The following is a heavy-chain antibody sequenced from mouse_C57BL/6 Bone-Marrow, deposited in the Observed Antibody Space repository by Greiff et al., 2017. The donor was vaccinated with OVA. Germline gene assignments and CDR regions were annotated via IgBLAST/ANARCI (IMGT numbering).Heavy chain of an antibody. V-gene: IGHV5-12*01. CDR2: ISNGGGST. D-gene: IGHD1-1*01. CDR3: ARPVGDYYAMDY. J-gene: IGHJ4*01. Sequence: EVQRVESGGGLVQPGGSLKLSCAASGFTFSDYYMYWVRQTPEKRLEWVAYISNGGGSTYYPDTVKGRFTISRDNAKNTLYLQMSRLKSEDTAMYYCARPVGDYYAMDYWGQGTSVTVSS. CDR1: GFTFSDYY.